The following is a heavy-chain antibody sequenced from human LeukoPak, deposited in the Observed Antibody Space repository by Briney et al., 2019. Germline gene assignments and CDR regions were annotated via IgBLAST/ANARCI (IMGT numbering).Heavy chain of an antibody. CDR3: ASPPAAFEYSSSGFQH. J-gene: IGHJ1*01. CDR2: IYYSGST. D-gene: IGHD6-6*01. CDR1: GGSISSSSYY. V-gene: IGHV4-39*01. Sequence: PSETLSLTCTVSGGSISSSSYYWGWIRQPPGKGLEWIGSIYYSGSTYYNPSLKSRVTISVDTSKNQFSLKLSSVTAADTAVYYCASPPAAFEYSSSGFQHWGQGTLVAVSS.